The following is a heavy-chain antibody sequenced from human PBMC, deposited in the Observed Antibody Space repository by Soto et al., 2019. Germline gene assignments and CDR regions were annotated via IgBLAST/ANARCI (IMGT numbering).Heavy chain of an antibody. CDR3: ARVSYDILTGPRKGLYYYYMDV. J-gene: IGHJ6*03. D-gene: IGHD3-9*01. CDR2: IYYSGST. Sequence: SETLSLTCTVSGGCIGSYYWSWIRQPPGKGLEWIGYIYYSGSTNYNPSLKSRVTISVDTSKNQFSLKLSSVTAADTAVYYCARVSYDILTGPRKGLYYYYMDVWGKGTTVTVSS. V-gene: IGHV4-59*01. CDR1: GGCIGSYY.